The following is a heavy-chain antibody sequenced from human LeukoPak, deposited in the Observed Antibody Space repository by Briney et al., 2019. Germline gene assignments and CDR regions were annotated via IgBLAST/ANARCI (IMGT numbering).Heavy chain of an antibody. Sequence: PETLSLTCTVSSGSISNYYWSWIRQAAGKGLEWIGRIYSSGSTNYNPSLKSRVTMSLDTSKNQFSLKLTSVTAADTAVYYCARDSALGYCGGDCYPDYWGQGTLVTVSS. CDR1: SGSISNYY. CDR2: IYSSGST. CDR3: ARDSALGYCGGDCYPDY. D-gene: IGHD2-21*02. J-gene: IGHJ4*02. V-gene: IGHV4-4*07.